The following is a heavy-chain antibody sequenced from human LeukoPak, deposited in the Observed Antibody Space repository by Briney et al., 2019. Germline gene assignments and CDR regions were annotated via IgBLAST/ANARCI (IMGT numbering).Heavy chain of an antibody. V-gene: IGHV4-30-4*01. CDR3: ARGHIVVVTAQLNWFDP. CDR1: GGSISSGDYY. CDR2: IYYSGST. Sequence: PSETLSLTCTVSGGSISSGDYYWSWIRQPPGKGLEWIVYIYYSGSTYYNPSLKSRVTISVDTSKNQFSLKLSSVTAADTAVYYCARGHIVVVTAQLNWFDPWGQGTLVTVSS. J-gene: IGHJ5*02. D-gene: IGHD2-21*02.